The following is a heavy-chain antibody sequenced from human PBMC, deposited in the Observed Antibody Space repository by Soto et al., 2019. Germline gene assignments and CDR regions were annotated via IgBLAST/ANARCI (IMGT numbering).Heavy chain of an antibody. J-gene: IGHJ4*02. CDR2: ISAYNGKT. V-gene: IGHV1-18*01. Sequence: QVQLVQSGAEVKKPGASVKVSCKASGYTFITRGITWVRQAPGQGLEWMGWISAYNGKTYYAQKFQGRVTLTTDTSTTTADMELRSLESDDTAVYYCARDRQEWLPNVFDSWGQGTLVTVSS. CDR1: GYTFITRG. D-gene: IGHD3-3*01. CDR3: ARDRQEWLPNVFDS.